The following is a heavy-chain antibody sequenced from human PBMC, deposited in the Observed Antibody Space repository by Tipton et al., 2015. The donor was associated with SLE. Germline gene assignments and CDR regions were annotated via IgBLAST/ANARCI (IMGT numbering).Heavy chain of an antibody. D-gene: IGHD4-17*01. CDR3: ARDKNGDYYDY. V-gene: IGHV4-59*12. CDR2: IYYREGT. CDR1: GDSINSYY. Sequence: LRLSCTVSGDSINSYYWSWIRQPPGEGLEWIGYIYYREGTNYSPSLKSRVTISLDASKNQLSLKLSSVTAADTAVYYCARDKNGDYYDYWGQGTLVTVSP. J-gene: IGHJ4*02.